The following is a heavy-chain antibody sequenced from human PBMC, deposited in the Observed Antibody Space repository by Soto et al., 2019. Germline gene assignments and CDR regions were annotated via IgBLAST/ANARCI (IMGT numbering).Heavy chain of an antibody. Sequence: QVQLVESGGGVVQPGRSLRLSCAASGFTFSSYGMHWVRQAPGKGLEWVAVIWYDGSNKYYADSVKGRFTISRDNSKNTLYLQMNSLRAEDTAVYYCAIDGYCSGGSCYSVPVFDSWGQGTLVTVSS. CDR3: AIDGYCSGGSCYSVPVFDS. D-gene: IGHD2-15*01. J-gene: IGHJ4*02. V-gene: IGHV3-33*01. CDR1: GFTFSSYG. CDR2: IWYDGSNK.